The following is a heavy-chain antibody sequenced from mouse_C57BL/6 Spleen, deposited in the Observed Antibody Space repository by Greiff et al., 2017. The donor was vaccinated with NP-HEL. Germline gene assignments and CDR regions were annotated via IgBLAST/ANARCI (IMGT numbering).Heavy chain of an antibody. D-gene: IGHD2-14*01. CDR1: GFTFSDYG. CDR2: ISSGSSTI. J-gene: IGHJ2*01. Sequence: EVQLVESGGGLVKPGGSLKLSCAASGFTFSDYGMHWVRQAPEKGLEWVAYISSGSSTIYYADTVKGRFTISRDKAKNTLFLQMTSLRSEDTAMYYGERIGRGPFDYWGQGTTLTVSS. CDR3: ERIGRGPFDY. V-gene: IGHV5-17*01.